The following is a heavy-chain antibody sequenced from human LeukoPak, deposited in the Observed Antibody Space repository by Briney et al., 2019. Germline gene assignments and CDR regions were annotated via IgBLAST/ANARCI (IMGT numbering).Heavy chain of an antibody. D-gene: IGHD2-2*01. CDR1: GYTFTSYG. CDR2: INPNSGGT. J-gene: IGHJ4*02. Sequence: GASVKVSCKASGYTFTSYGISWVRQAPGQGLEWMGWINPNSGGTNYAQKFQGRVTMTRDTSISTAYMELSRLRSDDTAVYYCAREWCSSTSCSPFGYWGQGTLVTVSS. CDR3: AREWCSSTSCSPFGY. V-gene: IGHV1-2*02.